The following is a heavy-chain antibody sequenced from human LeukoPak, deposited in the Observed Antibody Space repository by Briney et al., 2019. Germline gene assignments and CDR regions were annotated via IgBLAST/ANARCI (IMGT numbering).Heavy chain of an antibody. J-gene: IGHJ4*02. V-gene: IGHV3-33*01. D-gene: IGHD3-22*01. CDR2: IWYDGSYK. Sequence: GGSLRLSCAPSGFTFSSYGMHWVRQAPGKGLEWVSVIWYDGSYKYYADSVKGRFTISRDNSKNTLYLQMNSLRAEDTAVYYCARDRRGYDSSGYYDYWGQGTLVTVSS. CDR1: GFTFSSYG. CDR3: ARDRRGYDSSGYYDY.